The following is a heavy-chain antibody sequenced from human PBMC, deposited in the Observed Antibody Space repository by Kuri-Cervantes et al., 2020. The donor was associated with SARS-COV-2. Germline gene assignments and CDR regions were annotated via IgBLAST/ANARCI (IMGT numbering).Heavy chain of an antibody. CDR3: ISEGYCSDSNCYTILT. CDR1: GFTFSGSP. CDR2: IRIRATNYAT. Sequence: GESLKISCAASGFTFSGSPIHWVRQASGKGLGWVGHIRIRATNYATAYAASVTGRFTISRDDSKNTAYLQMNSLKTEDTAIYYCISEGYCSDSNCYTILTWGQGTLVTVSS. J-gene: IGHJ4*02. D-gene: IGHD2-2*02. V-gene: IGHV3-73*01.